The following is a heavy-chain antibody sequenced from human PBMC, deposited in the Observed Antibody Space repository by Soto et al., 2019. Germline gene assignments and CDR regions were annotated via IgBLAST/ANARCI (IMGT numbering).Heavy chain of an antibody. CDR3: ARDLTGYCSGGSCSPSDGFDI. CDR1: GFTVSSNY. D-gene: IGHD2-15*01. V-gene: IGHV3-66*01. Sequence: RLSCAASGFTVSSNYMSWVRQAPGKGLEWVSVIYSGGSTYYADSVKGRFTISRDNSKNTLYLQMNSMRAEDTDVYYCARDLTGYCSGGSCSPSDGFDIWGQATMLTVSS. J-gene: IGHJ3*02. CDR2: IYSGGST.